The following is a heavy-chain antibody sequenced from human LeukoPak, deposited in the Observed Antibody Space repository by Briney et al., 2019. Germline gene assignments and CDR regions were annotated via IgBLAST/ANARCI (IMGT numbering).Heavy chain of an antibody. V-gene: IGHV1-18*04. CDR2: ISAYNGNT. Sequence: GASVKVSCKASGYTFTSYGISWVRQAPGQGLEWMGWISAYNGNTNYAQKLQGRVTMTTDTPTSTAYMELRSLRSDDTAVYYCASCSTSCYDAFDIWGQGTMVTVSS. CDR1: GYTFTSYG. D-gene: IGHD2-2*01. J-gene: IGHJ3*02. CDR3: ASCSTSCYDAFDI.